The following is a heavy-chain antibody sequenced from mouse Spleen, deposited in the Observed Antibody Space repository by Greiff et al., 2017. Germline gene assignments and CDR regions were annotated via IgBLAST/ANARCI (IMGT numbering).Heavy chain of an antibody. CDR2: IDPEDGET. V-gene: IGHV14-2*01. J-gene: IGHJ3*01. Sequence: VQLKQPGAELVKPGASVKLSCKASGYTFTSYWMQWVKQRPGQGLEWIGRIDPEDGETKYAPKFQGKATITADTSSNTAYLQLSSLTSEDTAVYYCAGGRFAYWGQGTLVTVSA. CDR3: AGGRFAY. CDR1: GYTFTSYW.